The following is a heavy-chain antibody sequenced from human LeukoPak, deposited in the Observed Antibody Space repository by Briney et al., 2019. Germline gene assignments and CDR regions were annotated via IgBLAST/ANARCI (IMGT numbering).Heavy chain of an antibody. CDR3: AREGQFHWFDP. CDR1: GFIVSSNY. CDR2: IYYSGIT. D-gene: IGHD4-11*01. Sequence: LRLSCAASGFIVSSNYMSWIRQHPGKGLEWIGYIYYSGITYYNPSLKSRVTMSVDTSKNQFSLKLSSVTAADTAVYYCAREGQFHWFDPWGQGTQVTVSS. J-gene: IGHJ5*02. V-gene: IGHV4-31*02.